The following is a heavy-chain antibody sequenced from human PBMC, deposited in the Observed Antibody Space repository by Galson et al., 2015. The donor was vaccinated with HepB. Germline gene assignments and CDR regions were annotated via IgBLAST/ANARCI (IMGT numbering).Heavy chain of an antibody. V-gene: IGHV4-30-4*01. CDR1: GGSISSGDYY. CDR2: IYYSGST. CDR3: ARCYYDILTGYYRDAFDI. Sequence: TLSLTCTVSGGSISSGDYYWSWIRQPPGKGLEWIGYIYYSGSTYYNPSLKSRVTISVDTSKNQFSLKLSSVTAADTAVYYCARCYYDILTGYYRDAFDIWGQGTMVTVSS. D-gene: IGHD3-9*01. J-gene: IGHJ3*02.